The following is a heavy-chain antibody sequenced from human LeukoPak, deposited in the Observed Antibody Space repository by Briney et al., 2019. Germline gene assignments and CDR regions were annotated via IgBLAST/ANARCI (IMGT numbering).Heavy chain of an antibody. CDR3: ARVGCSGRSFYSGFVS. CDR2: INHSGST. Sequence: SETLSLTCAVYGGSISGYYWSWIRQPPGKGLEWIGEINHSGSTNYNPSLKSRVTISVDTSKNQFSLKLSSVTAADTAVYYCARVGCSGRSFYSGFVSWGQEPLVTVSS. D-gene: IGHD2-15*01. CDR1: GGSISGYY. V-gene: IGHV4-34*01. J-gene: IGHJ4*02.